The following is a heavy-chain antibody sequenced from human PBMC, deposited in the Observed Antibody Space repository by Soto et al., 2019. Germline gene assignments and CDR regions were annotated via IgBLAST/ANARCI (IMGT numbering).Heavy chain of an antibody. CDR3: ARIADCSTTSCSFPSRFHIRGYYYYYGLDV. D-gene: IGHD2-2*01. V-gene: IGHV1-18*01. Sequence: ASVKVSCKASGYTFTSYGISWVRQAPGQGLEWVGWISAYNGNSNYAQKYHGRVTMTTDTSTNTAYMEMSNLRSDDTAVYYCARIADCSTTSCSFPSRFHIRGYYYYYGLDVWGQGTTVTVSS. CDR2: ISAYNGNS. CDR1: GYTFTSYG. J-gene: IGHJ6*02.